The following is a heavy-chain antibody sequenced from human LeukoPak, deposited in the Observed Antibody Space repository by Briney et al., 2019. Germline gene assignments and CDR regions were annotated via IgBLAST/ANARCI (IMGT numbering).Heavy chain of an antibody. CDR1: GFTFSSAW. CDR2: ITDDAAT. V-gene: IGHV3-74*03. Sequence: GGSPRLSCAASGFTFSSAWMHWVRQAPGTGLVWVSRITDDAATTYADSVKGRFTISRDNAKNILSLQMNSLRAEDTAVYYCVRDRVGPDYWGQGTLVTVSS. CDR3: VRDRVGPDY. D-gene: IGHD1-26*01. J-gene: IGHJ4*02.